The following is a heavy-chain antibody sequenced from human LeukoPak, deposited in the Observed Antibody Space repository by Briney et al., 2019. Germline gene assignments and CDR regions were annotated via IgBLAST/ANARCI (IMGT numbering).Heavy chain of an antibody. D-gene: IGHD6-19*01. J-gene: IGHJ5*02. CDR1: GFTFSSYW. CDR2: IKTDGSST. CDR3: ARDKTVAGTLLP. V-gene: IGHV3-74*01. Sequence: GGSLRLSCEASGFTFSSYWMHWVRQAPGKGLVWVSCIKTDGSSTKYADSVKGRFTISRDNAKNSLYLQMNSLRAEDTAVYYCARDKTVAGTLLPWGQGTLVTVSS.